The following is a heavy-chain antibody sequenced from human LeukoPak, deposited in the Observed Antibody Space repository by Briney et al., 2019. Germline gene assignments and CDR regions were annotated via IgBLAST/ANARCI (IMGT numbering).Heavy chain of an antibody. CDR1: GGSISSYY. CDR3: ARPARADYYGSGSYWYWFDP. V-gene: IGHV4-4*09. Sequence: SETLSLTCTVSGGSISSYYWSWLRQPPGKGLEWIGYIYTSGSTNYNPSLKSRVTISVDTSKNQFSLKLSSVTAADTAVYYCARPARADYYGSGSYWYWFDPWGQGTLVTVSS. CDR2: IYTSGST. D-gene: IGHD3-10*01. J-gene: IGHJ5*02.